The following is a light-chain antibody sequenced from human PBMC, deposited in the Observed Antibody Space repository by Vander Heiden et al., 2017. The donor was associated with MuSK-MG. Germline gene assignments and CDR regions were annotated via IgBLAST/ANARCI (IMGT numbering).Light chain of an antibody. CDR3: HQLNTYAIT. J-gene: IGKJ4*01. V-gene: IGKV1-9*01. CDR2: AAS. Sequence: DIQLTQSPSFLSASVGDRVTITCRASQGISSYLAWHQQKPGKAPKLLIYAASSFQSPVPSRFSGTGSGTAFTLTIISLQPEDFATYYCHQLNTYAITFGGGTRLEMK. CDR1: QGISSY.